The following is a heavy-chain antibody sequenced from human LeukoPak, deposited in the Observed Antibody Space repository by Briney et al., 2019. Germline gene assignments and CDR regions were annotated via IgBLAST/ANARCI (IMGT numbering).Heavy chain of an antibody. D-gene: IGHD3-16*01. CDR1: GFTFSSYE. Sequence: PGGSLRLSCAASGFTFSSYEMNWVRQAPGKGLEWVSYISSSGSTIYYADSVKGRFTISRDNSKNTLYLQMNSLRAEDTAVYYCATASWGGLLAYYYGMDVWGQGTTVTVSS. J-gene: IGHJ6*02. CDR3: ATASWGGLLAYYYGMDV. CDR2: ISSSGSTI. V-gene: IGHV3-48*03.